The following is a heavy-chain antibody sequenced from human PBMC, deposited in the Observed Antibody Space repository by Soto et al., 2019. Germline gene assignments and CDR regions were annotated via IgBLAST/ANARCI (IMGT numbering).Heavy chain of an antibody. CDR3: ARDGDYFGSGSPPLLSR. Sequence: SETLSLTCTVSGDSITSGGYCWTWIRQHPVKGLEWMGRIYYSGSTSYNPSLKSRVTISIDTSKNQFSLKLTSVTAADTAVYYCARDGDYFGSGSPPLLSRWGQGTLVTVSS. CDR2: IYYSGST. CDR1: GDSITSGGYC. J-gene: IGHJ4*02. V-gene: IGHV4-31*03. D-gene: IGHD3-10*01.